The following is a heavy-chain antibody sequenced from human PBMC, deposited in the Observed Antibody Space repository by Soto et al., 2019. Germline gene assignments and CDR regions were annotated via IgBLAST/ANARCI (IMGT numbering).Heavy chain of an antibody. V-gene: IGHV3-30-3*01. D-gene: IGHD3-3*01. CDR2: ISFDGNKK. CDR1: GFTFSTYA. Sequence: SLRLSCAASGFTFSTYAMHWVRQAPGKGLEWVAVISFDGNKKYYADSLKGRFTISRDNSKNTLYLQMNSLRAEDTAVYYCARGFLEWLYFPWGQGTLVTVSS. J-gene: IGHJ5*02. CDR3: ARGFLEWLYFP.